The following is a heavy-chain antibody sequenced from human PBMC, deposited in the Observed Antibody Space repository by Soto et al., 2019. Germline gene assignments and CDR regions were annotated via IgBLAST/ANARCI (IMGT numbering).Heavy chain of an antibody. Sequence: QIQLVQSGGEVERPGASVTVSCEASGYIFTTYGLSWVRQTPAHGLEWMGWISTDRGYTQYSQLLQGRVTMTRDTSTNTAYMELRDLTFDDTGIYYCARDRPPGSLYGMDAWGQGTAVTVSS. CDR1: GYIFTTYG. V-gene: IGHV1-18*01. J-gene: IGHJ6*02. CDR3: ARDRPPGSLYGMDA. CDR2: ISTDRGYT.